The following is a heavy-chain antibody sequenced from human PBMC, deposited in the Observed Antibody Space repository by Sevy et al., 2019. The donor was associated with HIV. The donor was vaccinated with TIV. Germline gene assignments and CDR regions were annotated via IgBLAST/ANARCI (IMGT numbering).Heavy chain of an antibody. CDR3: ARRPDLGVVIPTGVLDV. CDR1: GYTLIEFS. CDR2: FDPEDGET. Sequence: ASVKVSCKVSGYTLIEFSMHWVRQAPGKGLEWMGGFDPEDGETIYAQRFQGRVTMTEDTSTDTAYMELSSLRAEDTAEYYCARRPDLGVVIPTGVLDVWGQGTTVTVSS. V-gene: IGHV1-24*01. J-gene: IGHJ6*02. D-gene: IGHD3-3*01.